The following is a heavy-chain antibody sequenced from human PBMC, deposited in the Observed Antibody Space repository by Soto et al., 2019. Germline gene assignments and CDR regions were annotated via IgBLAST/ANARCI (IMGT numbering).Heavy chain of an antibody. CDR3: ARSGYYDSSGYGNWYFDL. D-gene: IGHD3-22*01. J-gene: IGHJ2*01. CDR2: IYYSGST. CDR1: GGSISSGDYY. V-gene: IGHV4-30-4*01. Sequence: QVQLQESGPGLVKPSQTLSLTCTVSGGSISSGDYYWSWIRQPPGKGLEWIGYIYYSGSTYYNPSLKSRVNISVDTSKNQFSLKLSSVTAADTAVYYCARSGYYDSSGYGNWYFDLWGRGTLVTVSS.